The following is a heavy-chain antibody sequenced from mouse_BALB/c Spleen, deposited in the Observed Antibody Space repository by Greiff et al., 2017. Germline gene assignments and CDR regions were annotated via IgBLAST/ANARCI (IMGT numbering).Heavy chain of an antibody. V-gene: IGHV5-2*01. Sequence: DVMLVESGGGLVQPGESLKLSCESNEYEFPSHDMSWVRKTPEKRLELVAAINSDGGSTYYPDTMERRFIISRDNTKKTLYLQMSSLRSEDTASYYCARGGFFYAMDYWGQGTSVTVSS. J-gene: IGHJ4*01. CDR2: INSDGGST. CDR3: ARGGFFYAMDY. CDR1: EYEFPSHD.